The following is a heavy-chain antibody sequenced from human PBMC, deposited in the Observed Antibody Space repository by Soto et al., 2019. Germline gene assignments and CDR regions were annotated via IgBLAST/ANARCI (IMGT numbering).Heavy chain of an antibody. CDR2: MNRNSGNT. CDR3: ARSDGYNFNWLDS. D-gene: IGHD2-21*01. J-gene: IGHJ5*01. Sequence: QVQLVQSGAEVKTPGASVKVSCKASRYTFATYDINWVRQAPGQGLEWMGWMNRNSGNTGYAQKFQGRLTMTRDTALSVAHMELSSLRNEDTAVYYCARSDGYNFNWLDSWGQGTLVTVSA. V-gene: IGHV1-8*01. CDR1: RYTFATYD.